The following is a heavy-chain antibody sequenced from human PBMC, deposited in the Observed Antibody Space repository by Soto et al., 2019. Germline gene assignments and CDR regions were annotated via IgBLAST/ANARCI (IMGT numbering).Heavy chain of an antibody. CDR3: AKNAIFGVSVGYYYGMDV. J-gene: IGHJ6*02. D-gene: IGHD3-3*01. Sequence: EVQLLESGGGLVQPGGSLRLSCAASGSTFGSYAMSWVRQAPGKGLEWVSVISGSGGTTYYAASVKGRFTISRDNSKNTLYLQMNSRRAEDTAVYYCAKNAIFGVSVGYYYGMDVWGQGTTVTVSS. CDR2: ISGSGGTT. CDR1: GSTFGSYA. V-gene: IGHV3-23*01.